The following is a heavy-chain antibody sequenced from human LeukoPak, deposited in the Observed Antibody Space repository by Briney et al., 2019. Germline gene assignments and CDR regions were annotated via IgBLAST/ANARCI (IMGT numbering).Heavy chain of an antibody. CDR3: AREGNPYYYDSSGSNDAFDI. Sequence: ASVKVSCKASGHTITTYYMHWVRQAPGHGLEWMGLIYPNGGNTAYAQKFQGRVTITRDTSASTAYMELSSLRSEDTAVYYCAREGNPYYYDSSGSNDAFDIWGQGTMVTVSS. CDR1: GHTITTYY. CDR2: IYPNGGNT. J-gene: IGHJ3*02. D-gene: IGHD3-22*01. V-gene: IGHV1-46*01.